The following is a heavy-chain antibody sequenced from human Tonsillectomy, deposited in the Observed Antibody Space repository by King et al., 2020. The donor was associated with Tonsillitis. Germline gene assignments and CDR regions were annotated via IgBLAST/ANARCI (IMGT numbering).Heavy chain of an antibody. D-gene: IGHD3-10*01. V-gene: IGHV1-8*01. CDR3: ARVRTRGITRVRTRPNWFDP. J-gene: IGHJ5*02. Sequence: QLVQSGAEVKKPGASVKVSCKASGYTFTSYDINWVRQATGQGLEWMGWMNPNSGNTGYAQKFQGRVTMTRNTSISTDYMELSSLRSEDTAVYYCARVRTRGITRVRTRPNWFDPWGQGTLVTVSS. CDR2: MNPNSGNT. CDR1: GYTFTSYD.